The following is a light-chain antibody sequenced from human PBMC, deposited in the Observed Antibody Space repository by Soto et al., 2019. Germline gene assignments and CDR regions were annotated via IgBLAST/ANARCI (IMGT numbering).Light chain of an antibody. V-gene: IGKV1-5*01. CDR3: QQYNTFYS. CDR2: DVS. Sequence: DIQMTQSPSTLYASVGDRVTITCRASQSMGGWLAWYQQKAGKAPKLLIYDVSNLESGVPSRFGGSGSGTEFTLTISSLQPDAFATYYCQQYNTFYSFGQGTKLEIK. CDR1: QSMGGW. J-gene: IGKJ2*03.